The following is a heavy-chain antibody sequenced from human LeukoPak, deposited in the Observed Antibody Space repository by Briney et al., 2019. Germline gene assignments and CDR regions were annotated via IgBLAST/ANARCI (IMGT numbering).Heavy chain of an antibody. D-gene: IGHD1-26*01. CDR2: IYSGGNT. Sequence: GGSLRLSCEASGFTVISNYMSWVRQAPGKGLEWVSVIYSGGNTYYADPVEGRFTISRDKSKNTLYLQMNSLRAEDTAVYYCAKGDTTWELPHDYWGQGTLVTVSS. CDR3: AKGDTTWELPHDY. V-gene: IGHV3-53*01. J-gene: IGHJ4*02. CDR1: GFTVISNY.